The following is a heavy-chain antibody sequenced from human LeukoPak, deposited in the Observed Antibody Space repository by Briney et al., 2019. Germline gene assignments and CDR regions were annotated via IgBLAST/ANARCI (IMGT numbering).Heavy chain of an antibody. V-gene: IGHV1-18*01. CDR2: ITAYNSDT. D-gene: IGHD2-15*01. CDR1: GYSFARYG. J-gene: IGHJ4*02. CDR3: AKGQGWCSGGNCYPHY. Sequence: RASVKVSCKASGYSFARYGITWVRQAPGQGLEWMGWITAYNSDTKSAQKFQGRLTMTTDASTSAANMELKSLRSDDTAVYYCAKGQGWCSGGNCYPHYWGQGTLVTVSS.